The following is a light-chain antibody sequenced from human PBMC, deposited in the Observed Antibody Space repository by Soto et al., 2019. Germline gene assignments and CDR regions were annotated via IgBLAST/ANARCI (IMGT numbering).Light chain of an antibody. CDR3: QQYNNYWT. V-gene: IGKV1-5*03. CDR1: QSISYW. Sequence: DIQMTQSPSTLSASVGDRVTITCRASQSISYWLAWYQQKPGKAPNLLIYKASSLESGVPSRFSGSGSGTEFPITISLLQPDDFATYYCQQYNNYWTFGQGTKVEIK. J-gene: IGKJ1*01. CDR2: KAS.